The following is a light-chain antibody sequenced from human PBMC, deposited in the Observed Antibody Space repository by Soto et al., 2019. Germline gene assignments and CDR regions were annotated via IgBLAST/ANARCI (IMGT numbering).Light chain of an antibody. CDR1: SSDVGAYNY. Sequence: ALTQPASVSGPPGQSITISCTGTSSDVGAYNYVSWYQHHPGKAPRLVIYDVTNRPSGISDRFSGSKSGNTASLTISGLLAEDEADYYCTSYTSISTYVFGTGTKVTVL. CDR2: DVT. V-gene: IGLV2-14*01. J-gene: IGLJ1*01. CDR3: TSYTSISTYV.